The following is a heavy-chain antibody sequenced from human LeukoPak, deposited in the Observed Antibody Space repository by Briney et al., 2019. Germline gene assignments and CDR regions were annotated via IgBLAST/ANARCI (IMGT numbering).Heavy chain of an antibody. CDR2: INHSGST. D-gene: IGHD2-15*01. V-gene: IGHV4-34*01. CDR3: ARGRVLRYCSGGSCYWNDY. CDR1: GGSFSGYY. J-gene: IGHJ4*02. Sequence: SETLSLTCAVYGGSFSGYYWSWIRQPPGKGLEWIGEINHSGSTNYNPSHKSRVTISVDTSKNQFSLKLSSVTAADTAVYYCARGRVLRYCSGGSCYWNDYWGQGTLVTVSS.